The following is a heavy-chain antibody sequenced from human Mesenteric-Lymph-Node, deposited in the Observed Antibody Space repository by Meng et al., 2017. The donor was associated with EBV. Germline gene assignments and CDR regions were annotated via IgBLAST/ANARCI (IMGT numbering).Heavy chain of an antibody. Sequence: VQLQHGVGGLLKPSETLSLLCAVSGGSFIAHYLSWIRQPPGEGLEWIGEINASGSTDYNPSLKSRVTISVDTFKSQFSLKLSSVTAADTAMYYCARGQLVRGVIHYWGQGTLVTVSS. D-gene: IGHD3-10*01. V-gene: IGHV4-34*01. CDR3: ARGQLVRGVIHY. CDR2: INASGST. CDR1: GGSFIAHY. J-gene: IGHJ4*02.